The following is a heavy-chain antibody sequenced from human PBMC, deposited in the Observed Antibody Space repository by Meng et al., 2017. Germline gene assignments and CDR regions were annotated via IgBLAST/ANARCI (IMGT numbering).Heavy chain of an antibody. V-gene: IGHV4-61*01. CDR2: IYYSGST. D-gene: IGHD3-3*01. Sequence: PGQVSASETLALPCMVSRGSGSSGCYFLCWIRQPPGQGLEWIGYIYYSGSTNYNPSLKRRVTISVDTSKNQFSLKLSSVTAADTAVYYCAREAIFGVAPGALDYWGQGTLVTVSS. CDR3: AREAIFGVAPGALDY. J-gene: IGHJ4*02. CDR1: RGSGSSGCYF.